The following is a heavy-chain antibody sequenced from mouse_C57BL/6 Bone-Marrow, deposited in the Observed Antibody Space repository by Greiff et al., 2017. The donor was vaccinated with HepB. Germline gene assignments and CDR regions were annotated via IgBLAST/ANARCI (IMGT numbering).Heavy chain of an antibody. Sequence: EVKLMESGGGLVKPGGSLKLSCAASGFTFSSYTMSWVRQTPEKRLEWVATISGGGGNTYYPDSVKGRFTISRDNAKNTLYLQMSSLRSEDTALYYCARLSSHWYFDVWGTGTTVTVSS. CDR1: GFTFSSYT. V-gene: IGHV5-9*01. CDR2: ISGGGGNT. CDR3: ARLSSHWYFDV. J-gene: IGHJ1*03. D-gene: IGHD1-1*01.